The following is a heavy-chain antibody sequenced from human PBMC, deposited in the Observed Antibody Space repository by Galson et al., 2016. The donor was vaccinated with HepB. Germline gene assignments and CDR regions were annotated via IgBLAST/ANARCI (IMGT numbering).Heavy chain of an antibody. D-gene: IGHD3-16*01. CDR2: ISYDGSHK. J-gene: IGHJ3*02. V-gene: IGHV3-30*04. CDR1: GFNFRSFA. CDR3: ARSLVGGGYGYRGAAAFDM. Sequence: SLRLSCAASGFNFRSFAMHWVRQVPGKGLDWVAVISYDGSHKFYADSVKGRFTLSRDNSKNTVFLQMNSLINEDTAVYYCARSLVGGGYGYRGAAAFDMWGQGTMVTVSS.